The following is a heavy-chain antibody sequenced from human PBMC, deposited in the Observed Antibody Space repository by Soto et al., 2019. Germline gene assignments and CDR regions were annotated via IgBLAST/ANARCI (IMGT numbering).Heavy chain of an antibody. Sequence: QVQLQESGPGLVKPSETLSLTCTVSGGSISSYYWSWIRQPAGKGLEWIGRIYTSGSTNYNPSLKSRVTMSVDTSKNQFSLKLSSVTAADTAVYYCAREGITMVRGVFNWFDPWCQGTLVTVSS. D-gene: IGHD3-10*01. J-gene: IGHJ5*02. CDR1: GGSISSYY. CDR3: AREGITMVRGVFNWFDP. V-gene: IGHV4-4*07. CDR2: IYTSGST.